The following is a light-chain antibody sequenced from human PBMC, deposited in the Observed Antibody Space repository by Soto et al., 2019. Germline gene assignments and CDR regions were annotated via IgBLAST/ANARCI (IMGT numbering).Light chain of an antibody. Sequence: EIVMTQSPVTLSVSPGERVTLSCRASQSVSSNLAWYQQKPGQAPRLLFYGASTRATGLPARFSDSGSGTEFTLTISSLQSGDFAIYFCHRYDNWRTFVQVTRLKIQ. CDR1: QSVSSN. V-gene: IGKV3-15*01. CDR3: HRYDNWRT. CDR2: GAS. J-gene: IGKJ5*01.